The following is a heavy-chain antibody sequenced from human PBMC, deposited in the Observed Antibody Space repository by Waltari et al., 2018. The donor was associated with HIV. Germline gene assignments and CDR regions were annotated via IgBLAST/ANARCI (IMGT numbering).Heavy chain of an antibody. D-gene: IGHD2-15*01. Sequence: QVQLVESGGGVVKPGRSLRLSCAASGFTFSCYAMHWVRQAPGKGLEWVAVIWYYGSNTYYADSVKGRFTISRDNSKNTLYLQMSSLRAEDTAMYYCAKNPLSGEGYFDYWGQGTLVTVSS. CDR3: AKNPLSGEGYFDY. CDR2: IWYYGSNT. CDR1: GFTFSCYA. J-gene: IGHJ4*02. V-gene: IGHV3-30*18.